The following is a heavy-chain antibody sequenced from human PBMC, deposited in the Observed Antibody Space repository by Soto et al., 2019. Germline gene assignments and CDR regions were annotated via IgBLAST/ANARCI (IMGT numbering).Heavy chain of an antibody. D-gene: IGHD3-10*01. V-gene: IGHV5-10-1*01. CDR1: GYSFTSYW. CDR2: IDPSDSYT. CDR3: ARPITMVRGVIGHDAFDI. J-gene: IGHJ3*02. Sequence: GESLKISCKGSGYSFTSYWISWVRQMPGKGLEWMGRIDPSDSYTNYSPSFQGHVTISADKSISTAYLQWSSLKASDTAMYYYARPITMVRGVIGHDAFDIWGQGTMVTVSS.